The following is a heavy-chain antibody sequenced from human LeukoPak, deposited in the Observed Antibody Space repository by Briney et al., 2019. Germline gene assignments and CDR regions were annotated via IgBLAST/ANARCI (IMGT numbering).Heavy chain of an antibody. CDR3: AKTYYYDSSGYYPFGY. D-gene: IGHD3-22*01. CDR2: ISGSGGST. J-gene: IGHJ4*02. CDR1: GFTFSSYA. Sequence: GGSLRLSCAASGFTFSSYAMSWVRQAPGKGLEWVSAISGSGGSTYYADSVKGRFTISRDNSKNTLYLQMNSLRAEDTAVYYCAKTYYYDSSGYYPFGYWGQGTLVTVSS. V-gene: IGHV3-23*01.